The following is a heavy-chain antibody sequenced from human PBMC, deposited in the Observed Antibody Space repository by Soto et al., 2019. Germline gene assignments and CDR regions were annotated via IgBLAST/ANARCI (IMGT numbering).Heavy chain of an antibody. V-gene: IGHV3-21*01. D-gene: IGHD2-2*01. Sequence: PGGSLRLSCAASGFTFSSYSMNWVRQAPGKGLEWVSSISSSSSYIYYADSVKGRFAISRDNAKNSLYLQMNSLRAEDTAVYYCARSRYQLLSYYYYGMDVWGQGTTVTV. CDR1: GFTFSSYS. CDR3: ARSRYQLLSYYYYGMDV. J-gene: IGHJ6*02. CDR2: ISSSSSYI.